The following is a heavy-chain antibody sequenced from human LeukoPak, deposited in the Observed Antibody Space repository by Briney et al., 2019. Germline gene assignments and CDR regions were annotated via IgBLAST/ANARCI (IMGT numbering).Heavy chain of an antibody. J-gene: IGHJ4*02. V-gene: IGHV2-5*02. CDR1: GFSLTTYGVG. D-gene: IGHD2-15*01. CDR3: AHLNFYNDGGYSRAFDY. Sequence: SGPTLVKPTQTLTLTCTFSGFSLTTYGVGVGWIRQPPGKALEGLALIYWDDEKRYRPSLRTRFTITRDTSKSQVVLTLTNMDPVDTATYYCAHLNFYNDGGYSRAFDYWGQGTLVTVSS. CDR2: IYWDDEK.